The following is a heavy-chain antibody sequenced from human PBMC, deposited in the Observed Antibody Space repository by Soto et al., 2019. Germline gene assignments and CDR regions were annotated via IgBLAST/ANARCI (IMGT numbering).Heavy chain of an antibody. Sequence: SNTLSLTCTVSVRSISISSYFWGWIRQPPGKGLEWIGSIYYSGSTYYNPSLKSRVTISVDTSKNQFSLKLSSVTAADTAVYYCARNMVRGVILSGYYGMDVWGQGTTVT. J-gene: IGHJ6*02. V-gene: IGHV4-39*01. CDR2: IYYSGST. CDR3: ARNMVRGVILSGYYGMDV. CDR1: VRSISISSYF. D-gene: IGHD3-10*01.